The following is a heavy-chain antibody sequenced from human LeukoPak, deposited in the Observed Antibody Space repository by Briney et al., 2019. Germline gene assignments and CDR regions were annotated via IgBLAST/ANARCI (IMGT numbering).Heavy chain of an antibody. CDR2: IYYSGST. Sequence: SETLSLTCTVSGGSISSYYWSWIRQPPGKGLEWIGYIYYSGSTNYNPSLKSRVTISVDTSKNHFSLKLSSVTAADTAVYYCARALQSWFDYWGQGTLVTVSS. V-gene: IGHV4-59*01. CDR1: GGSISSYY. J-gene: IGHJ4*02. D-gene: IGHD4-11*01. CDR3: ARALQSWFDY.